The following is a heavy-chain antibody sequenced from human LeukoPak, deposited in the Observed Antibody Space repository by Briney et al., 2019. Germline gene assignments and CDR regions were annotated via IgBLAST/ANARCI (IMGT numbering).Heavy chain of an antibody. CDR1: GFTFSQYS. CDR3: ARDQIAVAGTNYFDY. CDR2: ISSSSSYI. D-gene: IGHD6-19*01. Sequence: PGGSLRLSCAASGFTFSQYSMNWVRQAPGGGLEWVSFISSSSSYIYYADSVKGRFTISRDNAKNSLYLQMNSLRAEDTAVYYCARDQIAVAGTNYFDYWGQGTLVTVSS. J-gene: IGHJ4*02. V-gene: IGHV3-21*01.